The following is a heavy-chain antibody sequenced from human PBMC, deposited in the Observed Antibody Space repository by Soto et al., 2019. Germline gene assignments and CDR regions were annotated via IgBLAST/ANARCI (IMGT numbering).Heavy chain of an antibody. CDR1: GVSFSGYY. CDR3: ARLHGYCISSSCHGHYAMDV. Sequence: SETLSLTCAVSGVSFSGYYWTWIRQPPGKGLEWIGEINHSGSTNYNPSLKSRVTISVDTSKNQFSLKLTSVTAADTAVYYCARLHGYCISSSCHGHYAMDVWGQGTTVTVSS. V-gene: IGHV4-34*01. J-gene: IGHJ6*02. CDR2: INHSGST. D-gene: IGHD2-2*01.